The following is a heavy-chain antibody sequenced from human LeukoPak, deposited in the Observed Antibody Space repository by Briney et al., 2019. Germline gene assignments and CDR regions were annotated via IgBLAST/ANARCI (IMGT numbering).Heavy chain of an antibody. J-gene: IGHJ3*02. CDR3: ARDTEYYDSSGYGAFDI. CDR1: GGSISSGDYY. D-gene: IGHD3-22*01. Sequence: PSQTLSLTCTVSGGSISSGDYYWSWIRQPPGKGLEWIGYIYYSGGTYYNPSLKSRVTISVDTSKNQFSLKLSSVTAADTAVYYCARDTEYYDSSGYGAFDIWGQGTMVTVSS. CDR2: IYYSGGT. V-gene: IGHV4-30-4*01.